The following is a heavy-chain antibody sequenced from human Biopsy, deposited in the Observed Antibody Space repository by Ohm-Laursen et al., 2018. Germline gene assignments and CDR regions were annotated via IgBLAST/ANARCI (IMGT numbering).Heavy chain of an antibody. CDR2: IDWNRGSI. Sequence: SLRLSCTASGFPFTGFSMDWVRQAPGKGLEWVSGIDWNRGSIAYGDSVKGRFTISRDNGKNFLYLQMSSLRVEDTALYFCAKDKGAHINYGDLYYFDSWGPGTMVTVSA. CDR3: AKDKGAHINYGDLYYFDS. V-gene: IGHV3-9*01. J-gene: IGHJ4*02. CDR1: GFPFTGFS. D-gene: IGHD3-10*01.